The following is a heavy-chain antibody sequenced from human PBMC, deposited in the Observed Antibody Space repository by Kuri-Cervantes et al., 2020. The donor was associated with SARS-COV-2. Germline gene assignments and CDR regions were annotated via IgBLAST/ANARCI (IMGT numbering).Heavy chain of an antibody. V-gene: IGHV2-70*04. CDR1: GFSLSTSGMR. Sequence: SGPTLSIPTQTLTLTCPFSGFSLSTSGMRVSWIRQPPGKALEWLARIDWDDDKDYSTSLKTRLSIAKETSKNQVVLTMTNMDPVDTATYYCAQMSPRLEIYYYGMDVWGQGTTVTVSS. CDR3: AQMSPRLEIYYYGMDV. J-gene: IGHJ6*02. D-gene: IGHD1-1*01. CDR2: IDWDDDK.